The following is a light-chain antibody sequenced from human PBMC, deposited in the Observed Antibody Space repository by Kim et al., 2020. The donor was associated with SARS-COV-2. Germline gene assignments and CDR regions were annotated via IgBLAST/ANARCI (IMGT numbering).Light chain of an antibody. Sequence: ASIGDRVTITFRASQDISSWVAWYQQKPGKAPKLLIFAASSLQSGVPSRFSGSGSGTEFTLTISNLQPEDFATYFCQQAYSFLFTFGPGTKVDIK. V-gene: IGKV1-12*02. CDR3: QQAYSFLFT. J-gene: IGKJ3*01. CDR2: AAS. CDR1: QDISSW.